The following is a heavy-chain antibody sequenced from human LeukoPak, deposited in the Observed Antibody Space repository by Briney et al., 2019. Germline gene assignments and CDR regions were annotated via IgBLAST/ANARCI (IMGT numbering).Heavy chain of an antibody. Sequence: ASVKVSCKGSGYTFTGYYMHWVRQAPGQGLEWMAWINPNSGATNYAQKFQGRVTVTRDTSISTAYMELSSLESDDTAVYYCARDLMTTQTWDLDYWGQGTLVSVSS. J-gene: IGHJ4*02. V-gene: IGHV1-2*02. CDR1: GYTFTGYY. D-gene: IGHD3-16*01. CDR3: ARDLMTTQTWDLDY. CDR2: INPNSGAT.